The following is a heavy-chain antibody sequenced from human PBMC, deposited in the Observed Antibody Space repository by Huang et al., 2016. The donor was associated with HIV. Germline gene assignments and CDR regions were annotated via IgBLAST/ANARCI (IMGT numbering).Heavy chain of an antibody. Sequence: QLQLQESGPGLVKPSETLSLTCSVSGGSISSSSYYWGWIRQPPGKGLEWIGSIYYSGSTFYNPSLKSEVTISVDTSKNQFSLRLSSVTAADTAVYYCARHMDCSSSSCLAGGHERGPFDMWGQGTMVTVSS. J-gene: IGHJ3*02. CDR1: GGSISSSSYY. V-gene: IGHV4-39*01. CDR3: ARHMDCSSSSCLAGGHERGPFDM. D-gene: IGHD2-2*01. CDR2: IYYSGST.